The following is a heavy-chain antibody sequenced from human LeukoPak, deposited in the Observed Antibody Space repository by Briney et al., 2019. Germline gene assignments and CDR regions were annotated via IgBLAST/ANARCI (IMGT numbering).Heavy chain of an antibody. Sequence: ASVKVSCKVSGYTLTELSMHWVRQAPGKGLEWMGGFDPEDGETIYAQKFQGRVTMTEDTSTDTAYMELSSLRSEDTAVYYCATVRTYKWELGAFDIWGQGTMVTVSS. CDR3: ATVRTYKWELGAFDI. CDR1: GYTLTELS. V-gene: IGHV1-24*01. CDR2: FDPEDGET. D-gene: IGHD1-26*01. J-gene: IGHJ3*02.